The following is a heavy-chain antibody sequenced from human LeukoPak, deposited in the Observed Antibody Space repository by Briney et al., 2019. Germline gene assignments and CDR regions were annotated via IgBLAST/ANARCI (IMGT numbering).Heavy chain of an antibody. CDR1: GGSISSGDYY. CDR3: ASVTPSLGATLPYYYYGMDV. D-gene: IGHD1-26*01. J-gene: IGHJ6*02. Sequence: SQTLSLTCTVSGGSISSGDYYWSWIRQPPGKGLEWIGYIYYSGSTNYNPSLKSRVTISVDTSKNQFSLKLSSVTAADTAVYYCASVTPSLGATLPYYYYGMDVWGQGTTVTVSS. CDR2: IYYSGST. V-gene: IGHV4-30-4*01.